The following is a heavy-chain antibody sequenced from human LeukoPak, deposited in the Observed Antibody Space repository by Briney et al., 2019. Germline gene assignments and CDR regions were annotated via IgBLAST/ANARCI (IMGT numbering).Heavy chain of an antibody. CDR3: AKDGLQSSEWSPPLNS. CDR2: ISGHAGST. Sequence: PGGSLRLSCAISGFTLNMYSMSWVRQAPGKGLERVSLISGHAGSTQYADSVEGRFTISRDIRKNTLYLQMYSLRAEDTATYYCAKDGLQSSEWSPPLNSWGQGTLVTVSA. D-gene: IGHD3-3*01. CDR1: GFTLNMYS. J-gene: IGHJ4*02. V-gene: IGHV3-23*01.